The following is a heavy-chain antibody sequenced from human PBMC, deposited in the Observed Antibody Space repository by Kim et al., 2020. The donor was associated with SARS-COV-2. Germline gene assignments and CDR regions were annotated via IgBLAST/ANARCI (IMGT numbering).Heavy chain of an antibody. CDR3: ARQSRYCSSTSCSGFDP. D-gene: IGHD2-2*01. V-gene: IGHV4-59*08. Sequence: KSRVTISGDTSKNQFSLTLSSVTAADTAVYYCARQSRYCSSTSCSGFDPWGQGTLVTVSS. J-gene: IGHJ5*02.